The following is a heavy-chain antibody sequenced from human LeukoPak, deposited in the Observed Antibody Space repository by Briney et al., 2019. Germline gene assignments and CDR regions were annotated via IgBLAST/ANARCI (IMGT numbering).Heavy chain of an antibody. CDR3: ARVGIDY. J-gene: IGHJ4*02. CDR1: GGSISGYY. CDR2: INHSGST. Sequence: SETLSLTCTVSGGSISGYYWSWIRQPPGKGLEWIGEINHSGSTNYNPSLKSRVTISVDTSKNQFSLKLSSVTAADTAVYYCARVGIDYWGQGTLVTVSS. D-gene: IGHD1-26*01. V-gene: IGHV4-34*01.